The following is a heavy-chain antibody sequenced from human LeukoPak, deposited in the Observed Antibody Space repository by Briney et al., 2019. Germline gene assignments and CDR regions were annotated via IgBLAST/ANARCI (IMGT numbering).Heavy chain of an antibody. D-gene: IGHD1-1*01. V-gene: IGHV1-69*05. J-gene: IGHJ4*02. CDR3: ARGTLTIQMEFGY. CDR2: IIPIFGTA. Sequence: ASVKVSCKASGGTFSSYAISWVRQAPGQGLEWMGGIIPIFGTANYAQKFQGRVTITTDESTSTAYMELSSLRSEDTAVYYCARGTLTIQMEFGYWGQGTLVTVSS. CDR1: GGTFSSYA.